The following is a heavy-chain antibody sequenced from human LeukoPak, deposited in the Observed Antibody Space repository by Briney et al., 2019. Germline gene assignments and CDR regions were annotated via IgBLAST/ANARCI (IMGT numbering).Heavy chain of an antibody. J-gene: IGHJ4*02. CDR3: ARETRGITMIVAGYYFDY. Sequence: PSETLSLTCAVYGGSFSGYYWSWIRQPPGKGLEWIGEINHSGSTNYNPSLKSRVTISVDTSKNRFSLKLSSVTAADTAVYYCARETRGITMIVAGYYFDYWGQGTLVTVSS. V-gene: IGHV4-34*01. D-gene: IGHD3-22*01. CDR1: GGSFSGYY. CDR2: INHSGST.